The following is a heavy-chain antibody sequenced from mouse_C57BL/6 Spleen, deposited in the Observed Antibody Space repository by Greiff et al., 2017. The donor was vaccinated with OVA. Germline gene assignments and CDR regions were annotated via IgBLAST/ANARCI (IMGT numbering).Heavy chain of an antibody. D-gene: IGHD1-1*01. J-gene: IGHJ4*01. CDR1: GYAFTNYL. CDR3: ARDGSSYGYYAMDY. Sequence: QVHVKQSGAELVRPGTSVKVSCKASGYAFTNYLIEWVKQRPGQGLEWIGVINPGSGGTNYNEKFKGKATLTAYKSSSTAYMQLSSLTSEDSAVYFCARDGSSYGYYAMDYWGQGTSVTVSS. V-gene: IGHV1-54*01. CDR2: INPGSGGT.